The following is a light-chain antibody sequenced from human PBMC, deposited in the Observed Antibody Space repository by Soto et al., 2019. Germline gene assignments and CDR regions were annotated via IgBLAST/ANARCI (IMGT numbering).Light chain of an antibody. CDR3: LQYFNWPPWT. Sequence: EIVMTQSPATLSLSPGERATLSCRASQSVSSNLGWYQQKPGQAPRLLIYGASTRATGVPARFSGSGSGTDFDLTISSLQSEDFAVYYCLQYFNWPPWTFGQGTKVEIK. CDR1: QSVSSN. J-gene: IGKJ1*01. CDR2: GAS. V-gene: IGKV3-15*01.